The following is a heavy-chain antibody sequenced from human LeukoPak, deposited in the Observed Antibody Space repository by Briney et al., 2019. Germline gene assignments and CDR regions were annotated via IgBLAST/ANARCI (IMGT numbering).Heavy chain of an antibody. CDR3: ASSRDSYRLGAFDI. CDR2: IIPILGIA. Sequence: ASVKVSCKASGGTFSSYAISWVRQAPGQGLEWMGRIIPILGIANYAQKFQGRVTITADKSTSTAYMELSSLRSEDTAVYYCASSRDSYRLGAFDIWGQGTMVTVSS. J-gene: IGHJ3*02. V-gene: IGHV1-69*04. D-gene: IGHD5-24*01. CDR1: GGTFSSYA.